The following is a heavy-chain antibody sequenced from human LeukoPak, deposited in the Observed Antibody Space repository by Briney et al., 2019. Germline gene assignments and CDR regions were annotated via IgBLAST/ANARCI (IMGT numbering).Heavy chain of an antibody. D-gene: IGHD3-22*01. V-gene: IGHV3-21*01. Sequence: GGSLRLSCAASGFTFSRYSMNWVRQAPGKGLEWVSSISGSSIYKYYADSVKGRFTISRDNAKNSLYLQMNSLRAEDTAVYYCARDFYDSSGYYYDYWGQGTLVTVSS. J-gene: IGHJ4*02. CDR3: ARDFYDSSGYYYDY. CDR1: GFTFSRYS. CDR2: ISGSSIYK.